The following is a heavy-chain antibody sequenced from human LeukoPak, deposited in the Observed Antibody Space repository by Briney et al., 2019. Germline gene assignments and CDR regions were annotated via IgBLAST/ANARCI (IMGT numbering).Heavy chain of an antibody. CDR2: IGGGGGTT. Sequence: QPGGSLRLSCAASGFTFSSYAMSWVRQAPGKGLEWVSDIGGGGGTTYYADSVKGRFTLSRDNSKNTLYLQRNTLRAEDTAVYYCAKAANSYYYDSSGFPYFDYWGQGTLVTVSS. CDR1: GFTFSSYA. J-gene: IGHJ4*02. V-gene: IGHV3-23*01. D-gene: IGHD3-22*01. CDR3: AKAANSYYYDSSGFPYFDY.